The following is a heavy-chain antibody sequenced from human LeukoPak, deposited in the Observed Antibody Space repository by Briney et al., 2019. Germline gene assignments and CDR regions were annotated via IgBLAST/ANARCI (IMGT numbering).Heavy chain of an antibody. D-gene: IGHD3/OR15-3a*01. CDR3: ASGRHDFLY. V-gene: IGHV3-7*01. CDR1: GFVFSTYW. J-gene: IGHJ4*02. CDR2: INLDGTEE. Sequence: AGSLRLSCAASGFVFSTYWMTWVRQAPGKGLEWVANINLDGTEEHYVDSFLKGRFTISRDNAKNSLYLQMNDLRVEDTAVYYCASGRHDFLYWGQGTLVTVSS.